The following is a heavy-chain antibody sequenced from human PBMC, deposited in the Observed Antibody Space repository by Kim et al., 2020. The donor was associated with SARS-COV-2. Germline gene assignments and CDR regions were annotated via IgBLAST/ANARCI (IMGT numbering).Heavy chain of an antibody. CDR3: ATVSGTKEGGESYYYIDV. J-gene: IGHJ6*03. V-gene: IGHV4-59*08. D-gene: IGHD1-26*01. Sequence: SQTLSLTCTVSGVSITTHFLTWIRQTPGKGLEWVGYFYHSGGTNYNPSLRSRVTMSVDTSKSQFSLRLSSVTAADSAVYYCATVSGTKEGGESYYYIDVWGKGTTVTVSS. CDR1: GVSITTHF. CDR2: FYHSGGT.